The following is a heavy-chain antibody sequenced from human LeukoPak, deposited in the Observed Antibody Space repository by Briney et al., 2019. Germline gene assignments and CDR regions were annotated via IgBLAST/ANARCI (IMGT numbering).Heavy chain of an antibody. D-gene: IGHD2-15*01. CDR1: GFTFSNYW. V-gene: IGHV3-7*01. J-gene: IGHJ3*02. CDR3: ARGRDSEI. CDR2: IKEDGGEK. Sequence: GGSLRLSCTVSGFTFSNYWMAWVRQAPGKGLEWVANIKEDGGEKIYVDFVKGRFTISRDNAKNSLYLQMNSLRAEDTAVYYCARGRDSEIWGQGTMVTVSS.